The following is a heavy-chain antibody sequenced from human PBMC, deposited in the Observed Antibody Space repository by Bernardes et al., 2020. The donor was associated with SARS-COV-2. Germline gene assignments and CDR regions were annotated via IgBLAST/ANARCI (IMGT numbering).Heavy chain of an antibody. CDR1: GFTVSTNY. V-gene: IGHV3-53*04. Sequence: GGSLRLSCAASGFTVSTNYMSWVRQAPGKGLEWVSVIYSNGNTYYADSVKGRFTISRHNSKSTLYLQMNSLRGEDTAVYFCARITGSSSWYHYYYYYMDVWGKGAAVTVSS. J-gene: IGHJ6*03. CDR3: ARITGSSSWYHYYYYYMDV. CDR2: IYSNGNT. D-gene: IGHD6-13*01.